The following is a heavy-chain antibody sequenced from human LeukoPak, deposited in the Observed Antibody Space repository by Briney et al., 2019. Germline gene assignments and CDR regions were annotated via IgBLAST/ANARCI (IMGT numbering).Heavy chain of an antibody. CDR2: IYYSGST. J-gene: IGHJ6*03. Sequence: SETLSLTCTVSGGSISSYYWSWIRQPPGKGLEWIGYIYYSGSTNYNPSLKSRVTISVDTSKNQFSLRLSSVTAADTAVYYCATGTYYYYYMDVWGKGTTVTVSS. CDR1: GGSISSYY. CDR3: ATGTYYYYYMDV. D-gene: IGHD3-10*01. V-gene: IGHV4-59*01.